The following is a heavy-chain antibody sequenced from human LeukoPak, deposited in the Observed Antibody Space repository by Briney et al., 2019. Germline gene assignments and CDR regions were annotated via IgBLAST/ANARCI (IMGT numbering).Heavy chain of an antibody. CDR3: ARATYYGSGSYYNVNWFDP. V-gene: IGHV3-30*04. Sequence: GGSLRLSCAASGFTFSSYAMHWVRQAPGKGLEWVAVISYDGSNKYYADSVKGRFTISRDNSKNTLYLRMNSLRAEDTAVYYCARATYYGSGSYYNVNWFDPWGQGTLVTVSS. CDR2: ISYDGSNK. CDR1: GFTFSSYA. D-gene: IGHD3-10*01. J-gene: IGHJ5*02.